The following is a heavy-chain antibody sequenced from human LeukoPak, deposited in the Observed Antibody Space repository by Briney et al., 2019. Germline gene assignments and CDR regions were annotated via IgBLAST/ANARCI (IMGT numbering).Heavy chain of an antibody. CDR3: AKDQSSYYYYGMDV. CDR1: GFTVSSIH. Sequence: GGSLRLSCAASGFTVSSIHMVWVRQAPGKGLEWVSAISGSGGSTYYADSVKGRFTISRDNSKNTLYLQMNSLRAEDTAVYYCAKDQSSYYYYGMDVWGQGTTVTVSS. CDR2: ISGSGGST. V-gene: IGHV3-23*01. J-gene: IGHJ6*02.